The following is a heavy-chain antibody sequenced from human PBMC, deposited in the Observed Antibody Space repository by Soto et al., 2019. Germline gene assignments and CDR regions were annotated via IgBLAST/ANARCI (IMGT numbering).Heavy chain of an antibody. D-gene: IGHD6-13*01. Sequence: QMQLVQSGPEVKKPGTSVKVSCKASGFTFTSSAVQWVRQARGLRLEWIGWIVVGSGNTNYAQKFQERVTITRDMSTSTAYMELSSLRSEDTAVYYCAAGGYSSSWYYYYGMDVWGQGTTVTVSS. CDR3: AAGGYSSSWYYYYGMDV. J-gene: IGHJ6*02. V-gene: IGHV1-58*01. CDR1: GFTFTSSA. CDR2: IVVGSGNT.